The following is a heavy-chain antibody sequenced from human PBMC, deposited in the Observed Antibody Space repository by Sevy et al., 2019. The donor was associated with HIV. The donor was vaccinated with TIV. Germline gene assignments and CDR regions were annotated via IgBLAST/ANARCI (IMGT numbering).Heavy chain of an antibody. CDR3: AREIVVVPAAMGALHYYYYMDV. CDR1: GGSISSYY. Sequence: SETLSLTCTVSGGSISSYYWSWIRQPPGKGLEWIGYIYYSGSPNYNPSLKSRVTISVDTSKNQFSLKLSSVTAADTAVYYCAREIVVVPAAMGALHYYYYMDVWGKGTTVTVSS. J-gene: IGHJ6*03. D-gene: IGHD2-2*01. CDR2: IYYSGSP. V-gene: IGHV4-59*01.